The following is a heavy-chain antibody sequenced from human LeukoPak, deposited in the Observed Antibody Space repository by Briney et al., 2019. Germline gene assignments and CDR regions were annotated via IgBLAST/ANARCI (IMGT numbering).Heavy chain of an antibody. Sequence: GGSLRLSCAASGFTVSSNYMSWVHQAPGKGLEWVSVIYSGCSTYYADSVKGRFTISRDNSKNTLYLQMNSLRAEDTAVYYCARNIRSGSYGIYYFDYWGQGTLVTVSS. CDR1: GFTVSSNY. CDR2: IYSGCST. J-gene: IGHJ4*02. D-gene: IGHD3-10*01. V-gene: IGHV3-53*01. CDR3: ARNIRSGSYGIYYFDY.